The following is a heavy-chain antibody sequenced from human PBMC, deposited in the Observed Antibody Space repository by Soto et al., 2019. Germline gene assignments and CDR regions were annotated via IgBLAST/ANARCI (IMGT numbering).Heavy chain of an antibody. CDR1: GFTFSASS. CDR3: AIKGAGFGY. D-gene: IGHD1-26*01. J-gene: IGHJ4*02. V-gene: IGHV3-73*01. Sequence: EFQLVESGGGLVQPGGSVRLSCAASGFTFSASSMHWVRQAAGKGLEWLGRIRSKANNYATVYSEVLKGRSIISRDDSQDTMFLEMNNLRTVDTAMYYCAIKGAGFGYWGQGTLVTVSS. CDR2: IRSKANNYAT.